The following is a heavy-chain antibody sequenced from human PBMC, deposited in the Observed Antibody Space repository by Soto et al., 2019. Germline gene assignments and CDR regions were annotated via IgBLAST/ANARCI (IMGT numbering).Heavy chain of an antibody. CDR1: GFSLSTSGVG. Sequence: QITLKESGPRLVKPTQSLTLTCTFSGFSLSTSGVGVGWIRQPPGKALEWLALIYWDDDKRYSPSLKSRLTITKDTSKNQVVLTMTNMDPVDTATYYCAHSRLYYDILPGYYGLVHSFDYWRQGTLVTVSS. CDR2: IYWDDDK. J-gene: IGHJ4*02. V-gene: IGHV2-5*02. D-gene: IGHD3-9*01. CDR3: AHSRLYYDILPGYYGLVHSFDY.